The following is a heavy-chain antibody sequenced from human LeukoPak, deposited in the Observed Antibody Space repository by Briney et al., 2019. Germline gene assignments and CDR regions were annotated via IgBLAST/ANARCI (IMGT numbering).Heavy chain of an antibody. CDR1: GGSISSYY. V-gene: IGHV4-59*01. J-gene: IGHJ5*02. D-gene: IGHD3-22*01. CDR2: IYYSGST. Sequence: SETLSLTCTVSGGSISSYYWSWIRQPPGKGLEWTGYIYYSGSTNYNPSLKSRVTISVDTSKNQFSLKLSSVTAADPAVYYCARGGRIVVVITTGWFDPWGQGTLVTGSS. CDR3: ARGGRIVVVITTGWFDP.